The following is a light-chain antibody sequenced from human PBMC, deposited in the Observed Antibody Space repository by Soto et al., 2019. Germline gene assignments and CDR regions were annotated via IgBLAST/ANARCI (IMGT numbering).Light chain of an antibody. CDR2: GNK. J-gene: IGLJ1*01. CDR1: SSNIGPTYD. CDR3: LSYDTSLSSPYV. V-gene: IGLV1-40*01. Sequence: QLVLTQPPSVSGAPRQRVTISCTGSSSNIGPTYDVHWYQQLPGTAPKLLIYGNKNRPSGVPDRFSGSKSGTSASLAITGLQAEDEADYYCLSYDTSLSSPYVFGTGTKLTVL.